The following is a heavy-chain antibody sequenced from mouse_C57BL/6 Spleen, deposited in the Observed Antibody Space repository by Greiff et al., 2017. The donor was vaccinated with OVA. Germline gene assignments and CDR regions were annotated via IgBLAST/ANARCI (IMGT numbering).Heavy chain of an antibody. V-gene: IGHV5-4*01. CDR3: ARDTRAMDY. Sequence: EVKLVESGGGLVKPGGSLKLSCAASGFTFSSYAMSWVRQTPAKRLEWVATISDGGSYTYYPDNVKGRFTISRDNAKNNLYLQMSHLKSEDTAMYYCARDTRAMDYWGQGTSVTVSS. CDR1: GFTFSSYA. D-gene: IGHD2-12*01. CDR2: ISDGGSYT. J-gene: IGHJ4*01.